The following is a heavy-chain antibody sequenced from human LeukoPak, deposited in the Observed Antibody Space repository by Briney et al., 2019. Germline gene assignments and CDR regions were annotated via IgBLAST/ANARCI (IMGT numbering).Heavy chain of an antibody. CDR3: ARRDYYDSSGFDY. V-gene: IGHV4-39*07. Sequence: SETLSLTCTVSGGSISSSSYYWGWIRQPPGKGLEWIGSIYYSGSTYYNPSLKSRVTISVDTSKNQFSLKLSSVTAADTAVYYCARRDYYDSSGFDYWGQGTLVTVSS. J-gene: IGHJ4*02. D-gene: IGHD3-22*01. CDR2: IYYSGST. CDR1: GGSISSSSYY.